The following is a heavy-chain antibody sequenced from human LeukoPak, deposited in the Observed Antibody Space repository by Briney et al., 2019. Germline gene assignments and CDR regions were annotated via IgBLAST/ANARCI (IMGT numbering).Heavy chain of an antibody. CDR1: GFTASSNY. V-gene: IGHV3-53*01. J-gene: IGHJ4*02. CDR2: IYSGGST. CDR3: AREGNGAFDY. Sequence: PGGSLRLSCAAPGFTASSNYMSWVRQAPGRGLEWVSVIYSGGSTYYADSVKGRFTISRDNSKNTLYLQMNSLRAEDTAVYYCAREGNGAFDYWGQGTLVTVSS. D-gene: IGHD1-26*01.